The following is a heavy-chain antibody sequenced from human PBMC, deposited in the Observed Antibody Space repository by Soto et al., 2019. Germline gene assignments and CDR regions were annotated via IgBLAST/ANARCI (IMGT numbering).Heavy chain of an antibody. CDR2: IKQDGSEK. J-gene: IGHJ4*02. D-gene: IGHD2-2*02. V-gene: IGHV3-7*04. Sequence: EVQLVESGGGLVQPGGSLRLSCAASGFTFSRYWMNWVRQAPGKGLEWVANIKQDGSEKYYEDSVTGRFTISRDNAKNSLFLQVNSLRAEDTAVYYCARNLGYCNSTNCYTVLDYWGQGTLVTVSS. CDR3: ARNLGYCNSTNCYTVLDY. CDR1: GFTFSRYW.